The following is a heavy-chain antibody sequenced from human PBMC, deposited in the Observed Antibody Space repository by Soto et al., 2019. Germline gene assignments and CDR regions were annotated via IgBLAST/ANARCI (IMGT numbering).Heavy chain of an antibody. D-gene: IGHD3-10*01. CDR1: GGTFSSYA. Sequence: SVKVSCKASGGTFSSYATSWVRQAPGQGLGWMGGIIPIFGTANYAQKFQGRVTITADESTSTAYMELSSLRSEDTAVYYCARVRRITMVRGVIMDYYYGMDVWGQGTTVTVSS. J-gene: IGHJ6*02. V-gene: IGHV1-69*13. CDR2: IIPIFGTA. CDR3: ARVRRITMVRGVIMDYYYGMDV.